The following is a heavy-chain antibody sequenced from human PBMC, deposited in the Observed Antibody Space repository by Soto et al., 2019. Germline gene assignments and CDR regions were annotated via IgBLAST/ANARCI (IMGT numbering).Heavy chain of an antibody. D-gene: IGHD2-8*01. CDR3: AKNGQPPYYYYGLDV. J-gene: IGHJ6*02. V-gene: IGHV1-18*01. CDR1: GYTFTRYG. CDR2: ISGYNGDT. Sequence: QGHLVQSGAEVKKPGASVKVSCKASGYTFTRYGISWVRQAPGQGLEWMGWISGYNGDTNYAQHLQDRVTMTIDTSTNTAYMELRSLTSDDTAVYYCAKNGQPPYYYYGLDVWGQGTTVTVSS.